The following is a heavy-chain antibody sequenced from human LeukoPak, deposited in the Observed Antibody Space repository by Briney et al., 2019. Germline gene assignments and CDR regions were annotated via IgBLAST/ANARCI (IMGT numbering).Heavy chain of an antibody. CDR2: ISAYNGNT. V-gene: IGHV1-18*01. Sequence: ASVKVSCKASGYTFTIYGISWVRQAPGQGLEWMGWISAYNGNTNYAQKLQGIVTMTTDTSTSTAYMELRSLRSDDTAVYYCARVLNRRGGYAPKDWGQGTLVTVSS. CDR3: ARVLNRRGGYAPKD. D-gene: IGHD5-12*01. J-gene: IGHJ4*02. CDR1: GYTFTIYG.